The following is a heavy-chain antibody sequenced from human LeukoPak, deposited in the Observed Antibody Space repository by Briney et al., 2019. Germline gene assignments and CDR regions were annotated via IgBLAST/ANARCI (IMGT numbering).Heavy chain of an antibody. V-gene: IGHV1-46*01. J-gene: IGHJ4*02. CDR3: ARDPGYSYGPQTYYFDY. Sequence: ASVTVSCKASGYTFTSYYMHWVRQAPGQGLEWMGIINPSGGSTSYAQKFQGRVTMTRDTSTSTVYMELSSLRSEDTAVYYCARDPGYSYGPQTYYFDYWGQGTLVTVSS. CDR2: INPSGGST. D-gene: IGHD5-18*01. CDR1: GYTFTSYY.